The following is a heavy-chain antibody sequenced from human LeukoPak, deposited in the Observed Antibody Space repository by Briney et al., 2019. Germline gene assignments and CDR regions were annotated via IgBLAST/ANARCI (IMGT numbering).Heavy chain of an antibody. D-gene: IGHD1-26*01. CDR3: ARVSGSYWRYYYYMDA. CDR2: IIPIFGTA. V-gene: IGHV1-69*13. J-gene: IGHJ6*03. CDR1: GGTFSSYA. Sequence: ASVKVSCKASGGTFSSYAISWVRQAPGQGLEWMGGIIPIFGTANYAQKFQGRVTITADESTSTAYMELSSLRSEDTAVYYCARVSGSYWRYYYYMDAWGKGTTVTISS.